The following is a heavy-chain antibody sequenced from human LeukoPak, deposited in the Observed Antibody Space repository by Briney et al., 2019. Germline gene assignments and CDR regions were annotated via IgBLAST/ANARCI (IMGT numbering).Heavy chain of an antibody. CDR1: GYTFTPYY. J-gene: IGHJ4*02. D-gene: IGHD4-23*01. V-gene: IGHV1-46*01. CDR2: INPSGGST. Sequence: ASVKVSCKASGYTFTPYYIHWVRQAPGQGLEWMGVINPSGGSTSYAQKFQGRVAMTRDTSTSTVYMELSSLRFEDTAVYYCARGEGGNSVGYWGQGTLVTVSS. CDR3: ARGEGGNSVGY.